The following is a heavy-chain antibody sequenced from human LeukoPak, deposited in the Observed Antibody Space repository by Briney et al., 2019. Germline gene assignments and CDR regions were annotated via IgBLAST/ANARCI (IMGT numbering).Heavy chain of an antibody. D-gene: IGHD3-10*01. Sequence: GGSLRLSCAASGFSFSDYALSWVRQAPGKGLEWVSSISSISSFINYADSVKGRFTISRDNAKNSLYLEMNSLRAEDTAVYYCARDMRAAYGSGTYSYYFDYWGQGTLVTVSS. V-gene: IGHV3-21*01. CDR1: GFSFSDYA. CDR2: ISSISSFI. J-gene: IGHJ4*02. CDR3: ARDMRAAYGSGTYSYYFDY.